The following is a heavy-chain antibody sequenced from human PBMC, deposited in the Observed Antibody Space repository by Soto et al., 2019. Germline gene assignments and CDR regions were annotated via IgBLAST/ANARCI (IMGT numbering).Heavy chain of an antibody. D-gene: IGHD3-3*01. Sequence: GASVKVSCKASGGTFSSYAISWVRQAPGQGLEWMGGIIPIFGTANYAQKFQGRVTITADESTSTAYMELSSLRSEDTAVYYCARDLDYDFWSGQPLWYWGQGTLVTVSS. CDR2: IIPIFGTA. CDR1: GGTFSSYA. J-gene: IGHJ4*02. V-gene: IGHV1-69*13. CDR3: ARDLDYDFWSGQPLWY.